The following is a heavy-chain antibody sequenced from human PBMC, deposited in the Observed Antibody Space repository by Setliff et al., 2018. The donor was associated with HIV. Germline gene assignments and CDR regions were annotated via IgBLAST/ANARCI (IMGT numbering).Heavy chain of an antibody. V-gene: IGHV3-7*03. CDR1: GFTFSDFW. Sequence: GGSLRLSCAASGFTFSDFWMHWVRQAPGKGLEWVASVSPDGSRNYCVGSVKGRCTASRDNAKSSLYLQMNSLRAEDTAVYYCARDLKTGIFDSSGYQSVFWGQGTLVTVSS. D-gene: IGHD3-22*01. J-gene: IGHJ4*02. CDR2: VSPDGSRN. CDR3: ARDLKTGIFDSSGYQSVF.